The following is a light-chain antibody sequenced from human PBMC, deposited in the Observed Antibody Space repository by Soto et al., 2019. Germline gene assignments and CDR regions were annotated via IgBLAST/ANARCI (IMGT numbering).Light chain of an antibody. J-gene: IGLJ2*01. V-gene: IGLV2-14*01. CDR1: SSDVGGYNH. CDR3: SSYTSSSTLVL. Sequence: QSALTQPASVSGSPGQSIIISCTGTSSDVGGYNHVSWYQQHPGKAPKLMIYEVSNRPSGVSNRFSGSKSGNTASLTISGLQAGDEADYYCSSYTSSSTLVLFGGGTKLTVL. CDR2: EVS.